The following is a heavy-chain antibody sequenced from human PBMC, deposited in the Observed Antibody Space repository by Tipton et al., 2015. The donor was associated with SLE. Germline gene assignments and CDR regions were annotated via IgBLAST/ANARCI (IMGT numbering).Heavy chain of an antibody. D-gene: IGHD6-13*01. CDR2: INHSGST. CDR1: GGSFSGYY. CDR3: ARGPYSPYI. J-gene: IGHJ3*02. Sequence: TLSLTCAVYGGSFSGYYWSWIRQPPGKGLEWLGEINHSGSTNYNPSLKSRVTISVDTSKNQFSLKLSSVTAADTAVYYCARGPYSPYIWGQGTMVTVSS. V-gene: IGHV4-34*01.